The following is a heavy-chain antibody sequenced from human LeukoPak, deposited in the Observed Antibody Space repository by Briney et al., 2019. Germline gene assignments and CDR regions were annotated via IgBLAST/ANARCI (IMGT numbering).Heavy chain of an antibody. CDR1: GGSFSGYY. CDR3: ARLRDRRITMVRGPGYYYMDV. V-gene: IGHV4-34*01. Sequence: WETLSLTCAVYGGSFSGYYWSWIRQPPGKGLEWIGEINHSGSTNYNPSLKSRVPISVDTSKNQFSLNLSSLTAADTAVYYCARLRDRRITMVRGPGYYYMDVWGKGTTVTVSS. J-gene: IGHJ6*03. CDR2: INHSGST. D-gene: IGHD3-10*01.